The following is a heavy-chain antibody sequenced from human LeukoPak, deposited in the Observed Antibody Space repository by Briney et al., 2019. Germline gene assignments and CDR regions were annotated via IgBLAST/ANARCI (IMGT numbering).Heavy chain of an antibody. CDR3: ARGYCSSTSCTSAAY. D-gene: IGHD2-2*01. Sequence: GASVKVSCKASGYTFTSYGISWVRQAPGQGLERMGWISAYNGNTNYAQKLQGRVTMTTDTSTSTAYMELRSLRSDDTAVYYCARGYCSSTSCTSAAYWGQGTLVTVSS. CDR2: ISAYNGNT. V-gene: IGHV1-18*01. J-gene: IGHJ4*02. CDR1: GYTFTSYG.